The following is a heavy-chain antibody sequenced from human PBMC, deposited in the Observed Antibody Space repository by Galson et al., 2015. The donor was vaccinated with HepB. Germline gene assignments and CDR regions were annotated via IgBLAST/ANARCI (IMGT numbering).Heavy chain of an antibody. CDR1: GGSISSSSYY. V-gene: IGHV4-39*01. Sequence: QVQLQESGPGLVKPSETLSLTCTVSGGSISSSSYYWGWIRQPPGKGLEWIGSIYYSGSTYYNPSLKSRVTISVDTSKNQFSLKLSSVAAADTAVYYCARPPGAAAAGYWYFDLWGRGTLVTVSS. CDR3: ARPPGAAAAGYWYFDL. D-gene: IGHD6-13*01. J-gene: IGHJ2*01. CDR2: IYYSGST.